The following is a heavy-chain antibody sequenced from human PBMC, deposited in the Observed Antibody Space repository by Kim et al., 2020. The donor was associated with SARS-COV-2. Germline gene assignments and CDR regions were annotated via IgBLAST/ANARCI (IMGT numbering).Heavy chain of an antibody. CDR3: ARAHYEGAGGGSDY. D-gene: IGHD3-16*01. CDR2: ISSSSSYI. CDR1: GFTFSSYS. Sequence: GGSLRLSCAASGFTFSSYSMNWVRQAPGKGLEWVSSISSSSSYIYYADSVKGRFTISRDNAKNSLYLQMNSLRAEDTAVYYCARAHYEGAGGGSDYWGQGTLVTVSS. V-gene: IGHV3-21*01. J-gene: IGHJ4*02.